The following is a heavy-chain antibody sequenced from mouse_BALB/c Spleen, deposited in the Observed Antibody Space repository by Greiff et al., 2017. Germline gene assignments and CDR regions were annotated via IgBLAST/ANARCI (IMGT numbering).Heavy chain of an antibody. CDR2: ISSGSSTI. V-gene: IGHV5-17*02. CDR1: GFTFSSFG. J-gene: IGHJ2*01. CDR3: ARRDYYGSSLDY. D-gene: IGHD1-1*01. Sequence: DVQLVESGGGLVQPGGSRKLSCAASGFTFSSFGMHWVRQAPEKGLEWVAYISSGSSTIYYADTVKGRFTISRDNPKNTLFLQMTSLRSEDTAMYYCARRDYYGSSLDYWGQGTTLTVSS.